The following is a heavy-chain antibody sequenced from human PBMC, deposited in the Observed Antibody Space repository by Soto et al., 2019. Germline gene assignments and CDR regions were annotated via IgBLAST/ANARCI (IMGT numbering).Heavy chain of an antibody. J-gene: IGHJ4*02. CDR3: VIGVVPTANEEYYFDY. Sequence: QVQLVQSGAEVKKPGSSAKVSCKASVDTFSRYAISWVRQAPGQGLEWMGGIIPIFGTANYAQKFQGRVTITADEYTSTAYMDLSSLRSEDTAVYYCVIGVVPTANEEYYFDYWGQGTLVTVSS. V-gene: IGHV1-69*01. CDR2: IIPIFGTA. D-gene: IGHD2-2*01. CDR1: VDTFSRYA.